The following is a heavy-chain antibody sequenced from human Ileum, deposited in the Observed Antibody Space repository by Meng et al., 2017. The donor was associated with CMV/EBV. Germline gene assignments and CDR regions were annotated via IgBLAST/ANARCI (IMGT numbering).Heavy chain of an antibody. J-gene: IGHJ4*02. CDR2: IKRESDGGTT. Sequence: GGSLRLSCAASGFTVSDAWMSWVRQAPGKGLEWVGRIKRESDGGTTDYGAPVKGRFTISREDSENTVYLQMNSLKSEDTGVYYCAPIVSRYSEWLLYWGQGTPVTVSS. D-gene: IGHD3-3*01. CDR1: GFTVSDAW. V-gene: IGHV3-15*01. CDR3: APIVSRYSEWLLY.